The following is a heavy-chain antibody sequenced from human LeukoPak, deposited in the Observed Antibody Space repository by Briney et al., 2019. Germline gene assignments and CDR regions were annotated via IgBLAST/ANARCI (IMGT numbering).Heavy chain of an antibody. Sequence: ASVKVSCKASGYTFTSYGISWVRQAPGQGLEWMGWISAYNGNTNYAQKLQGRATMTTDTSTSTAYMELRSLRSDDAAVYYCASGAQTSSAYYYYYYYMDVWGKGTTVTVSS. CDR3: ASGAQTSSAYYYYYYYMDV. D-gene: IGHD4/OR15-4a*01. V-gene: IGHV1-18*01. CDR2: ISAYNGNT. J-gene: IGHJ6*03. CDR1: GYTFTSYG.